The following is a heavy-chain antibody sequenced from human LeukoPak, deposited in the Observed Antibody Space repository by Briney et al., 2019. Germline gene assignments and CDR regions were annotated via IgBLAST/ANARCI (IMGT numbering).Heavy chain of an antibody. CDR1: GFTFSSYW. Sequence: PGGSLRLSCAAFGFTFSSYWMSWVRQAPGTGLEWVANIKQDGSEKYYVDSVKGRFTISRDNAKNSLYLQMNSLRAEDTAVYYCARLTADYYYYGMDVWGQGTTVTVSS. CDR2: IKQDGSEK. CDR3: ARLTADYYYYGMDV. V-gene: IGHV3-7*01. J-gene: IGHJ6*02.